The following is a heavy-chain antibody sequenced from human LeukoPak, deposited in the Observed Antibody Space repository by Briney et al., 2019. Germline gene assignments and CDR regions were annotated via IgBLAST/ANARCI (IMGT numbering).Heavy chain of an antibody. CDR3: AKVPRSGYYYFDY. CDR1: GFTFSNYA. V-gene: IGHV3-23*01. Sequence: GGSLRLSCAASGFTFSNYAMNWVRQAPGKGLEWVSGISNNGDGTYYADSMKGRFTISRDNSKSTLYLQMNSLRAEDTAVYYCAKVPRSGYYYFDYWGQGTLVTVSS. CDR2: ISNNGDGT. J-gene: IGHJ4*02. D-gene: IGHD3-22*01.